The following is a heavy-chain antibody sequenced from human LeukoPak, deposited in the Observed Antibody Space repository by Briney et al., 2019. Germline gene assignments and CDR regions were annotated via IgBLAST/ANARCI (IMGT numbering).Heavy chain of an antibody. V-gene: IGHV3-23*01. Sequence: GGSLRLSCAASGFTFSSYAMSWVRQAPGKGLEWVSAIGGSRGSTYYADSVKGRFTISRDNSKNTLYLQMSSLRPEDTALYYCVKDKHRDGYTYGVYDSWGQGTLITVSS. CDR2: IGGSRGST. CDR3: VKDKHRDGYTYGVYDS. CDR1: GFTFSSYA. J-gene: IGHJ5*01. D-gene: IGHD5-12*01.